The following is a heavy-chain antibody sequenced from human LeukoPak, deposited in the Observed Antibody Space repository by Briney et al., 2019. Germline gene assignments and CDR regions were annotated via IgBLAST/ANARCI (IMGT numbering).Heavy chain of an antibody. V-gene: IGHV3-33*01. D-gene: IGHD5-12*01. CDR3: ATDSGDSALNY. J-gene: IGHJ4*02. CDR2: IWYDGSDK. CDR1: GFTFNTYV. Sequence: PGRSLGLSCAASGFTFNTYVIHWVRQAPGKGLEWVAVIWYDGSDKYYADSVKGRFTISRDNSKNTMYLQMNSLRVEDTAVYYCATDSGDSALNYWGQGTLVTVSS.